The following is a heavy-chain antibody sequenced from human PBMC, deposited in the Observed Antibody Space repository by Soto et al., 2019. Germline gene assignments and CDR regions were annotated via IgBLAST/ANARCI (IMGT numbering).Heavy chain of an antibody. CDR3: ARVPTDSSGYYKYYFDY. V-gene: IGHV1-18*04. D-gene: IGHD3-22*01. Sequence: GXSVKVSCKGSGYTFTNYGIIWQRQAPGQGLEWMGWINPYNGNTNYAQRVQGRVTMTTDTSTSTAYMELRSLRSDDTAVYYCARVPTDSSGYYKYYFDYWGQGTLVTVSS. CDR1: GYTFTNYG. J-gene: IGHJ4*02. CDR2: INPYNGNT.